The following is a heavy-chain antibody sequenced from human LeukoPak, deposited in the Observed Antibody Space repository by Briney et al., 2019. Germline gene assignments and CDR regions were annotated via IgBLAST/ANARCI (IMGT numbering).Heavy chain of an antibody. CDR3: ARGSKTSGRRAAKSGLSGLFDY. Sequence: SETLSLTCAVYGGSFSGYYWSWIRQPPGKGLEWIGEINHSGSTNYNPFLKSRVTISVDTSKNQFSLKLSSVTAADTAVYYCARGSKTSGRRAAKSGLSGLFDYWGQGTLVTVSS. CDR1: GGSFSGYY. V-gene: IGHV4-34*01. D-gene: IGHD2-15*01. CDR2: INHSGST. J-gene: IGHJ4*02.